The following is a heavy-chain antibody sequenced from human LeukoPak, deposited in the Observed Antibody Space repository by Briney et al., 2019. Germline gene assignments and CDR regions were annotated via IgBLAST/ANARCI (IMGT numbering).Heavy chain of an antibody. D-gene: IGHD3-3*01. V-gene: IGHV4-34*01. J-gene: IGHJ5*02. CDR1: NGSFTEYF. CDR3: AREKFLGRLTRVLDT. Sequence: SEALSLTCVVNNGSFTEYFWSWIRQPPAKGLEWIGEVYHSGSTNYNPSLKSRLSISADMSKKQFSLKLNSVTAADTAVYYCAREKFLGRLTRVLDTWGQGTLVTVSS. CDR2: VYHSGST.